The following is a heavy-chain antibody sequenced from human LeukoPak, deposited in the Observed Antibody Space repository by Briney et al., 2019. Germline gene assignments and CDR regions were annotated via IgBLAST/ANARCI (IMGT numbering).Heavy chain of an antibody. Sequence: ASVTVSCKASGYTFTSYGISWVRQAPGQGLEWMGWISAYNGNTNYAQKLQGRVTMTTDTSTSTAYMELRSLRSDDTAVYYCARAPYYYDSSGPRLDYWGQGTLVTVSS. J-gene: IGHJ4*02. V-gene: IGHV1-18*01. CDR3: ARAPYYYDSSGPRLDY. D-gene: IGHD3-22*01. CDR2: ISAYNGNT. CDR1: GYTFTSYG.